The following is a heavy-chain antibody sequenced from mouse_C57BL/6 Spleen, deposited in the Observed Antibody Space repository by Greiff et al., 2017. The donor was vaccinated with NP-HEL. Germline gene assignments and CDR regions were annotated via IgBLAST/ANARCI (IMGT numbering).Heavy chain of an antibody. J-gene: IGHJ4*01. CDR1: GFTFSSYG. CDR3: ARQAVTTVPIAMDY. D-gene: IGHD2-2*01. Sequence: EVKLVESGGDLVKPGGSLKLSCAASGFTFSSYGMSWVRQTPDKRLEWVATISSGGSYTYYPDSVKGRFTISRDNAKNTLYLQMSSLKSADTAMYYCARQAVTTVPIAMDYWGQGTSVTVSS. CDR2: ISSGGSYT. V-gene: IGHV5-6*01.